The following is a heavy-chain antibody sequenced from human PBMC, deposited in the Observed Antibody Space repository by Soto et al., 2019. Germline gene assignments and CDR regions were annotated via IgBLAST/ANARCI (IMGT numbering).Heavy chain of an antibody. D-gene: IGHD6-19*01. CDR3: ARDHHGVWPTVAGTSLVY. J-gene: IGHJ4*02. Sequence: EVQLVESGGGLVQPGGSLRLSCAASGFTFSSYRMNWVRQAPGKGLEWVSYISSSSSTIYYADSVKGRFTISRDNAKNSLYLQMNSLRDEDTAVYYCARDHHGVWPTVAGTSLVYWGQGTLVTVSS. V-gene: IGHV3-48*02. CDR2: ISSSSSTI. CDR1: GFTFSSYR.